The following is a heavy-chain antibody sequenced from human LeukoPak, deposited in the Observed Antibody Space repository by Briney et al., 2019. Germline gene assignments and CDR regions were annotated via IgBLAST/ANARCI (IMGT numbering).Heavy chain of an antibody. CDR3: ARVGRGWYPAAFDI. J-gene: IGHJ3*02. CDR1: GGSISSYY. D-gene: IGHD6-19*01. V-gene: IGHV4-59*01. Sequence: RSETLSLTCTVSGGSISSYYWSWIRQPPGKGLEWIGYIYYSGSTNYNPSLKSRVTISVDTSKNQFSLRLSSVTAADTAVYYCARVGRGWYPAAFDIWGQGTMVTVSS. CDR2: IYYSGST.